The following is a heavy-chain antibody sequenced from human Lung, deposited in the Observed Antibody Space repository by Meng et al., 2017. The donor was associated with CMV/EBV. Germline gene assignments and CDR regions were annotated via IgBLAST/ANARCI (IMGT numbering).Heavy chain of an antibody. Sequence: ASGFTCSSYAMHWVRQAPGKGLEWVAVISYDGSNKYYADSVKGRFTISRDNSKNTLYLQMNSLRAEDTAVYYCARSYGDYVLGYFDYWGQGTLVTVSS. D-gene: IGHD4-17*01. V-gene: IGHV3-30-3*01. J-gene: IGHJ4*02. CDR1: GFTCSSYA. CDR2: ISYDGSNK. CDR3: ARSYGDYVLGYFDY.